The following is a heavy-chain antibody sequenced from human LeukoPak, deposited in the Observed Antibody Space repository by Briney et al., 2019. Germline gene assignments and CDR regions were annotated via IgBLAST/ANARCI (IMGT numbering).Heavy chain of an antibody. CDR1: GFAFSRNV. CDR3: AKGGIPTGPYYYFYYMDV. V-gene: IGHV3-30*01. J-gene: IGHJ6*03. Sequence: GGSLRLSCVASGFAFSRNVLHWVRQAPGKGLEWVATISYDGNNKFHADSVKGRFTISRDNSRNTVYLQMDSLRPEDTAVYHCAKGGIPTGPYYYFYYMDVWGNGTTVTVSS. D-gene: IGHD3/OR15-3a*01. CDR2: ISYDGNNK.